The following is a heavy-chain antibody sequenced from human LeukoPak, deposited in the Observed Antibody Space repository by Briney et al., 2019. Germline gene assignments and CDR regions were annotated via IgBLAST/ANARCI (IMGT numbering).Heavy chain of an antibody. D-gene: IGHD6-13*01. CDR1: GFTFSSYG. CDR3: ARRNFKYSSSFFDY. V-gene: IGHV3-7*01. Sequence: GGSLRLSCAASGFTFSSYGMHWVRQAPGKGLEWVANIKQDGSEKYYVDSVKGRFTISRDNAKNSLYLQMNSLRAEDTAVYYCARRNFKYSSSFFDYWGQGTLVTVSS. CDR2: IKQDGSEK. J-gene: IGHJ4*02.